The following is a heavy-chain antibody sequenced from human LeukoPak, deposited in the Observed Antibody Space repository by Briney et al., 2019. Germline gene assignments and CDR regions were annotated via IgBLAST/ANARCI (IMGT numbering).Heavy chain of an antibody. V-gene: IGHV4-59*01. D-gene: IGHD6-19*01. CDR3: ARVTTAGSYYMDV. CDR2: IYYSGST. J-gene: IGHJ6*03. Sequence: SETLSLTCTVSGGSISSYYWSWIRQPPGKGLEWIGYIYYSGSTNYNPSLKSRVTISVDTSKNQFSLKLSSVTAADTAVYSCARVTTAGSYYMDVWGTGTTVTVSS. CDR1: GGSISSYY.